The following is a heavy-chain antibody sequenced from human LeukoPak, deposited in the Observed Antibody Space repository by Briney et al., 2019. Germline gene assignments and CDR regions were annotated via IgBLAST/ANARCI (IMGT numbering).Heavy chain of an antibody. CDR1: GFTFSSYS. D-gene: IGHD6-6*01. CDR2: ISSSSSYI. Sequence: GGSLRLSCAASGFTFSSYSMNWVRQTPGKGLEWVSSISSSSSYIYYADSVKGRFTISRDNAKNSLYLQMNSLRAEDTAVYYCASFEYSSSSRASWGQGTLVTVSS. CDR3: ASFEYSSSSRAS. V-gene: IGHV3-21*01. J-gene: IGHJ5*02.